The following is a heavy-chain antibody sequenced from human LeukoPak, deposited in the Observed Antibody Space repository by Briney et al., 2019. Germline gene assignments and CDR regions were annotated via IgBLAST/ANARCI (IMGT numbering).Heavy chain of an antibody. CDR3: ARDFRYDSSGYYAVLLN. J-gene: IGHJ4*02. CDR2: IIPIFGTA. V-gene: IGHV1-69*13. D-gene: IGHD3-22*01. Sequence: GASVKVSCKASGGTFSSYAISWVRQAPGQGLEWMGGIIPIFGTANYAQKFQGRVTITADESTSTAYMELSSLRSEDTAVYYCARDFRYDSSGYYAVLLNWGQGTLVTVSS. CDR1: GGTFSSYA.